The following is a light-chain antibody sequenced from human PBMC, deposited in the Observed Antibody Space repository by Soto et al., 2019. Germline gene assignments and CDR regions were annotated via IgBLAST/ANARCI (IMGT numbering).Light chain of an antibody. Sequence: IRMTQSPSSLSASVEDRVTITCRASQTISTYLNWYQQKPGKAPKLLIYAASSLQSGVPSRFSGSGSGTDFTLTISSLQPEYFATYYCQQSLSIPYTFGQGTKLEIK. CDR1: QTISTY. V-gene: IGKV1-39*01. CDR3: QQSLSIPYT. CDR2: AAS. J-gene: IGKJ2*01.